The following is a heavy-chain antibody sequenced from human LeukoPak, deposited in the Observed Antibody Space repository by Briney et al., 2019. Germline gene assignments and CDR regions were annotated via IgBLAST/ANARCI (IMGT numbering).Heavy chain of an antibody. Sequence: SSETLSLTCAVDGGSFSGYFSSWIRQVPGKWLEWIVEVNQRGRTNYNPSRKGPATISVATSKNQISLKLSFVTATDTAMYFCARGWFGFWYNNYGDDNAFDIWGHGTMVTVSS. CDR2: VNQRGRT. CDR1: GGSFSGYF. V-gene: IGHV4-34*01. J-gene: IGHJ3*02. D-gene: IGHD1-1*01. CDR3: ARGWFGFWYNNYGDDNAFDI.